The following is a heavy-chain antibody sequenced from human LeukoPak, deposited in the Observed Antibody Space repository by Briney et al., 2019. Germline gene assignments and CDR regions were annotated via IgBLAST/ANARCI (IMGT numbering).Heavy chain of an antibody. D-gene: IGHD6-13*01. V-gene: IGHV3-48*03. CDR1: GLTFRDYD. CDR3: ARQTGAAAATGGYYFDY. J-gene: IGHJ4*02. CDR2: ISGSGSTI. Sequence: PGGSLRLSCAASGLTFRDYDINWVRQAPGKGLEWVSYISGSGSTIYYADSVRGRFTISRDNAKNSLYLQMDSLRAEDTAVYYCARQTGAAAATGGYYFDYWGQGTLVTVSS.